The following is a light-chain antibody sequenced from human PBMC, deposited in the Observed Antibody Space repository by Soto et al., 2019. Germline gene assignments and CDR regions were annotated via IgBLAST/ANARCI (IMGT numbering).Light chain of an antibody. J-gene: IGKJ5*01. CDR3: QQYDNSATT. CDR1: QIVSSSY. CDR2: DAS. V-gene: IGKV3-20*01. Sequence: EIVLTQSPGTLSLSPGERATLSCRASQIVSSSYLAWYQQKPGQAPRLLIYDASSRATGIPDRFSGSGSGTDFTFTISRLEPEDFAVYYCQQYDNSATTFGQGTRLEIK.